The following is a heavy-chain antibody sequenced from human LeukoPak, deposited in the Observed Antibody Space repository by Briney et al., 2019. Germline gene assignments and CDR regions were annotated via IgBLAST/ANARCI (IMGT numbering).Heavy chain of an antibody. J-gene: IGHJ4*02. CDR2: ITPRGDYI. D-gene: IGHD1-1*01. CDR3: VRHRTASDY. V-gene: IGHV3-21*01. CDR1: GFTFNSFA. Sequence: GGSLRLSCAASGFTFNSFAMNWVRQTPGKGLEWVSSITPRGDYIYYADSLKGRFTISRDNAKNSLYLQMSSLRAEDTAVYYCVRHRTASDYWGQGALVTVSS.